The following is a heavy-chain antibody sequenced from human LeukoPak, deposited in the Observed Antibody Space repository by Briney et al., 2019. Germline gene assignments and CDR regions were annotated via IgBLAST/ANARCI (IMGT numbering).Heavy chain of an antibody. Sequence: MSSETLSLTCTVSGGSISSYYWSWIRQPAGKGLEWIGRIYTSGSTNYNPSLKSRVIMSVDTSKNQFSLKLSSVTAADTAVYYCARDPSGEVGAAAGFDPWGQGTLVTVSS. CDR3: ARDPSGEVGAAAGFDP. CDR1: GGSISSYY. J-gene: IGHJ5*02. D-gene: IGHD6-13*01. V-gene: IGHV4-4*07. CDR2: IYTSGST.